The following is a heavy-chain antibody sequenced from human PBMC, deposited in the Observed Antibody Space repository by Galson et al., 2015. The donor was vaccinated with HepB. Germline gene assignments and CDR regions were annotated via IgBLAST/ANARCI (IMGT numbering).Heavy chain of an antibody. CDR1: GFTFSSYG. J-gene: IGHJ4*02. D-gene: IGHD3-3*01. CDR2: IWYDGSNK. CDR3: ARGKTDDFWSGYYFDY. Sequence: SLRLSCAASGFTFSSYGTHWVRQAPGKGLEWVAVIWYDGSNKYYADSVEGRFTISRDNSKNTLYLQMNSLRAEDTAVYYCARGKTDDFWSGYYFDYWGQGTLVTVSS. V-gene: IGHV3-33*01.